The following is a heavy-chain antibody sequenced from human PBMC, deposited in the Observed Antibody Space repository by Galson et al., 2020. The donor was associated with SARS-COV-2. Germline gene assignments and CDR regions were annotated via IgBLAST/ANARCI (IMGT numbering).Heavy chain of an antibody. Sequence: TGGSLRLSCAASGFTFTTYAMSWVRQAPGKGLEWVATISGSGATTYYADSAKGRFTISKANSTNTLNLQINSLRLEDTAVYYCAKSSERVSITVYVVSFPAHFVYWGPGALVTVSS. D-gene: IGHD3-10*02. CDR2: ISGSGATT. CDR1: GFTFTTYA. V-gene: IGHV3-23*01. J-gene: IGHJ4*02. CDR3: AKSSERVSITVYVVSFPAHFVY.